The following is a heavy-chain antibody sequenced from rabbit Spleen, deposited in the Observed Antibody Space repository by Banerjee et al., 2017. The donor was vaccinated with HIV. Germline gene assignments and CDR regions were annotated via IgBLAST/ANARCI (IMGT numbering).Heavy chain of an antibody. J-gene: IGHJ4*01. CDR2: IYPGFGIK. V-gene: IGHV1S47*01. CDR3: ARDWRYDDYDL. D-gene: IGHD2-1*01. CDR1: GIDFSSYG. Sequence: QEGLVESGGGLVKPGGSLKLSCKASGIDFSSYGIHWVRQAPGKGLEWIAYIYPGFGIKNYADSMKGRFTVSSDNAQNTVFLQMTSLTASDTATYFCARDWRYDDYDLWGPGTLVTVS.